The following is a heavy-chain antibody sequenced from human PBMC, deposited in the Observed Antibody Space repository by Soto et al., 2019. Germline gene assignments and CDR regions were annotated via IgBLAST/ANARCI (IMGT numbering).Heavy chain of an antibody. CDR2: ISGSGVNT. D-gene: IGHD4-17*01. J-gene: IGHJ5*02. V-gene: IGHV3-23*01. CDR3: AKTQAVFRLIYGDYAVGWFDP. Sequence: EVQLLESGGGLVQPGGSLRLSCAASGFTFTSYAMSWVRQAPGQGLEWVSAISGSGVNTYYADSVKGRFAISRDNSKNTLHLQMNSLRAEDSAVYYCAKTQAVFRLIYGDYAVGWFDPWGQGTVVTVSS. CDR1: GFTFTSYA.